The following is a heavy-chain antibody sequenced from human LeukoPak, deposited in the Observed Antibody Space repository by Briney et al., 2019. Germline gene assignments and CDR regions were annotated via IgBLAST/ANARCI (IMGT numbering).Heavy chain of an antibody. CDR1: GFTFSSAS. Sequence: GGSLRLSCAASGFTFSSASMNWVRQAPEKGLEWVSSISSRSSYTYYADSVRGRFTISRDNSKNTLYLQMNSLRAEDTAVYYCAKWRDSSRPFGYWGQGTLVTVSS. V-gene: IGHV3-21*04. CDR3: AKWRDSSRPFGY. D-gene: IGHD6-13*01. J-gene: IGHJ4*02. CDR2: ISSRSSYT.